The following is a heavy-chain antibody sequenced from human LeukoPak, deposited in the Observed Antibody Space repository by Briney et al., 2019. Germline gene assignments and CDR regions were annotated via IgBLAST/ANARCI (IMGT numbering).Heavy chain of an antibody. D-gene: IGHD3-9*01. CDR1: GFTFNSYW. J-gene: IGHJ3*02. V-gene: IGHV3-7*05. Sequence: PGGSLRLSCEASGFTFNSYWMSWVRQAPGKGLEWVVNIKQDGSENYYVDSVKGRFTISRDNAKNSLYLQMNSLRAEDTAVYYCATYWRYFDWLLSDIWGLGTMVTVSS. CDR3: ATYWRYFDWLLSDI. CDR2: IKQDGSEN.